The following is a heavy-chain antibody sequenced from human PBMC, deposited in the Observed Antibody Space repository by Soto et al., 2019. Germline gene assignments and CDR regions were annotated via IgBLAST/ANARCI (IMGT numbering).Heavy chain of an antibody. Sequence: GGSLRLSCAASGFTFSSYAMSWVRQAPGKGLEWVSAISGSGGSTYYADSVKGRFTISRDNSKNTLYLQMNSLRAEDTAVYYCAKGPMVRGPYYYYYMDVWGKGTTVTVSS. CDR3: AKGPMVRGPYYYYYMDV. CDR1: GFTFSSYA. V-gene: IGHV3-23*01. J-gene: IGHJ6*03. CDR2: ISGSGGST. D-gene: IGHD3-10*01.